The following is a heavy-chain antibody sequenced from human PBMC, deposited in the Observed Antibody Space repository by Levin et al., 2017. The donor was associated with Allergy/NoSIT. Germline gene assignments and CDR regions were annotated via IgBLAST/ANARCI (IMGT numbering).Heavy chain of an antibody. Sequence: ASVKVSCKASGYTFTSYDINWVRQATGQGLEWMGWMNPNSGNTGYAQKFQGRVTMTRNTSISTAYMELSSLRSEDTAVYYCARVPAAAGTRGLRYNWFDPWGQGTLVTVSS. V-gene: IGHV1-8*01. J-gene: IGHJ5*02. CDR3: ARVPAAAGTRGLRYNWFDP. D-gene: IGHD6-13*01. CDR2: MNPNSGNT. CDR1: GYTFTSYD.